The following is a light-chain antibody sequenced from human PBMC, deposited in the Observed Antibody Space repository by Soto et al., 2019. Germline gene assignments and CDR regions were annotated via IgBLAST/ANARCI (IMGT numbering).Light chain of an antibody. V-gene: IGLV2-14*01. Sequence: QSALTQPASVSGSPGQSITISCTGTSSDVGGYNYVSWCQQYPGKAPKLLIYDVSNRPSGVSNRFSGSKSGNTASLTISGLQAEDEADYYCSSHTSSSTLVVFGGGTKLTVL. CDR1: SSDVGGYNY. CDR3: SSHTSSSTLVV. J-gene: IGLJ2*01. CDR2: DVS.